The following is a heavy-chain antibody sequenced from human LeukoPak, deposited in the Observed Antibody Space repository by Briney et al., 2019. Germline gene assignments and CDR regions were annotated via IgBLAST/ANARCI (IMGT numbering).Heavy chain of an antibody. J-gene: IGHJ3*02. CDR1: GGSISSYY. CDR2: IYYSGST. V-gene: IGHV4-59*12. Sequence: PSETLSLTCTVSGGSISSYYWSWIRQPPGKGLEWIGYIYYSGSTNYNPSLKSRVTISVDTSKNQFSLQLNSVTPEDTAVYYCARSFGSGWYYDAFDIWGQGTMVTVSS. D-gene: IGHD6-19*01. CDR3: ARSFGSGWYYDAFDI.